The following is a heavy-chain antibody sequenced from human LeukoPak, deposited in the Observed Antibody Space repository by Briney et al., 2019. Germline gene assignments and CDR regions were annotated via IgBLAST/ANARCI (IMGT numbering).Heavy chain of an antibody. CDR1: GGSVSSYY. V-gene: IGHV4-59*02. D-gene: IGHD3-22*01. Sequence: PSETLSLTCTVSGGSVSSYYWTWIRQPPGKGLEWIGYIYYSGTTNYNPSLKSRVTISVDTSKNQFSLKLSSVTAADTAVYYCARLYDTSGYFLNYYYSGLDVWGQGTTVTVSS. CDR3: ARLYDTSGYFLNYYYSGLDV. J-gene: IGHJ6*02. CDR2: IYYSGTT.